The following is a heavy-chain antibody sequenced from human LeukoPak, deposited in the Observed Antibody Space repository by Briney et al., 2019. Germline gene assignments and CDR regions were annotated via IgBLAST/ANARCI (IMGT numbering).Heavy chain of an antibody. CDR2: IRYDGSNK. CDR3: ATLPYYYDSSGSYYFDY. D-gene: IGHD3-22*01. V-gene: IGHV3-30*02. Sequence: PGGSLRLSCAASGFTFSDTWMHWVRQAPGKGLEWVAFIRYDGSNKYYADSVKGRFTISRDNSKNTLYLQMNSLRVEDTAVYYCATLPYYYDSSGSYYFDYWGQGTLVTVSS. CDR1: GFTFSDTW. J-gene: IGHJ4*02.